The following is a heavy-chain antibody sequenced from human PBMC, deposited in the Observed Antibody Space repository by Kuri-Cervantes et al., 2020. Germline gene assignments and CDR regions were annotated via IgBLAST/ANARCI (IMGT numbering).Heavy chain of an antibody. CDR3: AKGSYGDYVGGAFDV. V-gene: IGHV3-23*01. D-gene: IGHD4-17*01. CDR1: GLTVSSNY. CDR2: ISWNSGSI. Sequence: LSLTCAASGLTVSSNYMSWVRQAPGKGLEWVSGISWNSGSIGYADSVKGRFTISRGNSKNTAYLHMNSLRAEETAIYYCAKGSYGDYVGGAFDVWGQGTMVTVSS. J-gene: IGHJ3*01.